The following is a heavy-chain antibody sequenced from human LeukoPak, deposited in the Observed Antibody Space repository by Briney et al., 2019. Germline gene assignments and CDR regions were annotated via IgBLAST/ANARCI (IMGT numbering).Heavy chain of an antibody. J-gene: IGHJ4*02. CDR3: AKSGGIAVDQKDYFDY. CDR1: GFTFSSYA. Sequence: GGSLRLSCAASGFTFSSYAMSWVRQAPGKGLEWVSAISGSGGSTYYADSVKGRFTISRDNSKNTLYLQMNSLRAEDTAVYYGAKSGGIAVDQKDYFDYWGQGTLVTVSS. CDR2: ISGSGGST. D-gene: IGHD6-19*01. V-gene: IGHV3-23*01.